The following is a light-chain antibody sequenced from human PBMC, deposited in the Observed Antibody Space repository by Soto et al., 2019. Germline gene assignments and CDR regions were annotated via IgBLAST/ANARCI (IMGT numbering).Light chain of an antibody. CDR2: GAS. CDR1: QSVTSN. J-gene: IGKJ1*01. CDR3: LKYGSSPGWT. Sequence: EIVLTQSPATLSVSPGERATLSCRASQSVTSNLAWYQQKPGQAPRLLIYGASTRATGIPDRFSGSGSGTDFTLTIGRLDPEDFAVYYCLKYGSSPGWTFGPGTKVDI. V-gene: IGKV3-20*01.